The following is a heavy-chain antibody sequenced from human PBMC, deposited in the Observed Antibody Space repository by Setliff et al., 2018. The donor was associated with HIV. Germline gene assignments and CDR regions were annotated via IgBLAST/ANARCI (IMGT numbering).Heavy chain of an antibody. CDR1: GYTFNNYG. CDR3: ARARGTKDFDY. J-gene: IGHJ4*02. Sequence: ASVKVSCKASGYTFNNYGISWVRQAPGQGLEWMGWINTHSGYTNYAQNVQGRVTVTMDMSTSTVYMELSSLRSEDTAVYFCARARGTKDFDYWGQGTLVTVSS. CDR2: INTHSGYT. D-gene: IGHD1-7*01. V-gene: IGHV1-18*01.